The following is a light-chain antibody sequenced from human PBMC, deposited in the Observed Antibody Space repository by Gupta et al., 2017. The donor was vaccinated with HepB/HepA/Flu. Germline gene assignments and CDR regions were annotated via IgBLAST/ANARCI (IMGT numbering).Light chain of an antibody. V-gene: IGKV3-11*01. CDR1: QNIRTS. CDR3: QQRNTWPRT. J-gene: IGKJ1*01. Sequence: EIVLTQSPATLALSPGERVALSCRASQNIRTSLAWYQHKPGQAPRLLIHDGSNRATGVPARFDGSGSGTDFTLAISSLEPEDFAVYYCQQRNTWPRTFGQGTKVEI. CDR2: DGS.